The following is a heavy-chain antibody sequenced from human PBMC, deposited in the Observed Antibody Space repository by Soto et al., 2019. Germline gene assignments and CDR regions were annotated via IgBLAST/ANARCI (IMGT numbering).Heavy chain of an antibody. V-gene: IGHV3-30-3*01. CDR3: ARDKRDLRFLEWSYYFDY. D-gene: IGHD3-3*01. J-gene: IGHJ4*02. Sequence: QVQLVESGGGVVQPGRSLRLSCAASGFTFSSYAIHWVRQAPGKGLEWVAVISYDGSNKYYADSVKGRFTISRDNSKNTRYLQMISLRAEDTAVYYCARDKRDLRFLEWSYYFDYWGQGTLVTVSS. CDR2: ISYDGSNK. CDR1: GFTFSSYA.